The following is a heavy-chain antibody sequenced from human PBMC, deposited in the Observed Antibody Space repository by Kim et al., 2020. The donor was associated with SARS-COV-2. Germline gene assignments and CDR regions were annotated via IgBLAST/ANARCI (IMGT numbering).Heavy chain of an antibody. J-gene: IGHJ4*02. V-gene: IGHV3-23*01. Sequence: GGSLRLSCAASGFSFSNYAMSWVRQAPGKGLEWVSTLSQSGTTTYDADYVKGRFTISRDNSKNTLYLQMNSLRVEDTAVYYCAKATPTSSSRFYDCWGQGTLVTVSS. CDR3: AKATPTSSSRFYDC. CDR1: GFSFSNYA. CDR2: LSQSGTTT. D-gene: IGHD6-13*01.